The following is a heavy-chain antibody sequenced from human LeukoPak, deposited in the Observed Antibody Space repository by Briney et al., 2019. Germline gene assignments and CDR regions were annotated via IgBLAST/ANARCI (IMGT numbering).Heavy chain of an antibody. CDR3: ASGYYYDSRGYLD. CDR2: IYTSGST. D-gene: IGHD3-22*01. V-gene: IGHV4-61*02. J-gene: IGHJ4*02. CDR1: GGSINSGSYY. Sequence: MTSETLSLTCTVSGGSINSGSYYWSWIRQPGGKGLEWIGRIYTSGSTNYNPSLKSRVTISVDTSKNQFSLKLSSVTAADTAVYYCASGYYYDSRGYLDWGQGTLVTVSS.